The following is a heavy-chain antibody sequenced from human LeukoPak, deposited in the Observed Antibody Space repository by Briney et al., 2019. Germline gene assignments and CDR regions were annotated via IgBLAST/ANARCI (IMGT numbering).Heavy chain of an antibody. J-gene: IGHJ4*02. V-gene: IGHV3-33*01. CDR2: IWYDGSNK. Sequence: GGSLRLSCAASGFTFSSYGMHWVRQAPGKGLEWVAVIWYDGSNKYYADSVKGRFTISRDNSKNTLYLQMNSLRAEDTAVYYCAREESGYDSDFDYWGQGTLVTVSS. CDR1: GFTFSSYG. CDR3: AREESGYDSDFDY. D-gene: IGHD5-12*01.